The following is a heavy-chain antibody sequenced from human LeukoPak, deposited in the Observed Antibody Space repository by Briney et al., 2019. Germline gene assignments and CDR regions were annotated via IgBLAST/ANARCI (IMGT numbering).Heavy chain of an antibody. V-gene: IGHV1-2*02. D-gene: IGHD1-14*01. CDR2: INPNSGGT. J-gene: IGHJ3*02. CDR1: GYTFTGYY. CDR3: ARDSRIYDAFDI. Sequence: VASVKVSCKASGYTFTGYYMHWVRQPPGQGLERMGWINPNSGGTNYAQKFQGRVTMTRDTSISTAYMELSRLRSDDTAVYYCARDSRIYDAFDIWGQGTMVTVSP.